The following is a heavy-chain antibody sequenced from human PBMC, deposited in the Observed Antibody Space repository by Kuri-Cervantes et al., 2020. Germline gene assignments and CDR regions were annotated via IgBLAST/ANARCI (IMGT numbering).Heavy chain of an antibody. CDR3: ARDLRGAASGRGTYFDH. V-gene: IGHV3-30*01. CDR2: IAYDGSNK. CDR1: GFTFSSFA. Sequence: GSLRLSCAASGFTFSSFAMHWVRQAPGKGPEWVAVIAYDGSNKYYADSVKGRFTISRDNSKNTLYLQLNSLRTDDTALFYCARDLRGAASGRGTYFDHWGRGALVTVSS. J-gene: IGHJ4*02. D-gene: IGHD1-1*01.